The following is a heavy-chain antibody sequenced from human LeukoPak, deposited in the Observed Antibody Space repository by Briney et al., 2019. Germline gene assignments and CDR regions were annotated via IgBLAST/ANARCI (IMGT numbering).Heavy chain of an antibody. CDR1: GFTFSSYW. CDR3: ARHIVVVVAATGWFDP. Sequence: GGSLRLSCAASGFTFSSYWMSWVRQAPGKGLEWVANIKQDGSEKYYVDSVKGRFTIFRDNAKNSLYLQMNSLRAEDTAVYYCARHIVVVVAATGWFDPWGQGTLVTVSS. D-gene: IGHD2-15*01. CDR2: IKQDGSEK. V-gene: IGHV3-7*01. J-gene: IGHJ5*02.